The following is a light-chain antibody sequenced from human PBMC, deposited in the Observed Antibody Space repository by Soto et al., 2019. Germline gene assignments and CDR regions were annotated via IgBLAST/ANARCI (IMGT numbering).Light chain of an antibody. CDR1: QSVISSY. Sequence: EIVLTQSPGTLSLSPGARATLSCITTQSVISSYLAWYQQKPGQAPWLLVHRSSSCATGVTVSLTGRGSGSDFTHTISRLEPEDFAVYYCQHYGSSSLTFGPGTKVDIK. CDR2: RSS. J-gene: IGKJ3*01. V-gene: IGKV3-20*01. CDR3: QHYGSSSLT.